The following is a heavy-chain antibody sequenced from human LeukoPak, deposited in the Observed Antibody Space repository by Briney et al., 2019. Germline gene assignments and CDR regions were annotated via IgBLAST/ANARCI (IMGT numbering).Heavy chain of an antibody. J-gene: IGHJ4*02. V-gene: IGHV3-49*04. CDR2: IRSKAYGGTT. Sequence: GGSLRLSCEASGFIFNMYAMSWVRQAPGKGLEWVGFIRSKAYGGTTEYAASVKGRFTISRDDSKSIAYLQMNSLKTEDTAVYYCTIPGYSSSWLFDYWGQGTLVTVSS. D-gene: IGHD6-13*01. CDR1: GFIFNMYA. CDR3: TIPGYSSSWLFDY.